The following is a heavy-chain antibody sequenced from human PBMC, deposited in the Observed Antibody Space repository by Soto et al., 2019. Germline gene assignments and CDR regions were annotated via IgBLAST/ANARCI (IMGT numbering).Heavy chain of an antibody. CDR3: ARRVLRFLVWLPRAFHY. Sequence: QVQLVQSGAEVKKPGASVKVSCKASGYTFTSYDINWVRQATGQGLEWMGWMNPNSGNTSYAQKFQGRVTMTRNSSISTAYMELSSLRSEDTAVYYCARRVLRFLVWLPRAFHYWGQGTLVTVSS. J-gene: IGHJ4*02. V-gene: IGHV1-8*01. CDR2: MNPNSGNT. CDR1: GYTFTSYD. D-gene: IGHD3-3*01.